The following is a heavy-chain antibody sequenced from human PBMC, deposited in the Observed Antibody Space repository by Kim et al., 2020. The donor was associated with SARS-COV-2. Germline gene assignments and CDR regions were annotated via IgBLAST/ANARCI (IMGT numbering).Heavy chain of an antibody. D-gene: IGHD4-17*01. CDR1: GYTFTSYA. Sequence: ASVKVSCKASGYTFTSYAINWVRQATGQGLEWMGWINPNSGNTGYAQKFPGRVNMTRNTSISTAYMELSSLRSEDTAVYYCARFKYGDDAEWYFNLWGRGTLVTVSS. CDR3: ARFKYGDDAEWYFNL. V-gene: IGHV1-8*02. CDR2: INPNSGNT. J-gene: IGHJ2*01.